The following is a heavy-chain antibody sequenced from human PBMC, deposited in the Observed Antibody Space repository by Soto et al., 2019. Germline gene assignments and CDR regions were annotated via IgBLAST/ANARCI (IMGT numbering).Heavy chain of an antibody. CDR2: IYPGDSDT. D-gene: IGHD4-17*01. J-gene: IGHJ3*02. CDR1: GYSFTSYW. V-gene: IGHV5-51*01. Sequence: PGESLKISCKGSGYSFTSYWIGWVRQMPGKGLEWMGIIYPGDSDTRYSPSFQGQVTVSADKSISTAYLQWSSLKASDTAMYYCARPLRTTVTTVAFEIWGQGTIVTVS. CDR3: ARPLRTTVTTVAFEI.